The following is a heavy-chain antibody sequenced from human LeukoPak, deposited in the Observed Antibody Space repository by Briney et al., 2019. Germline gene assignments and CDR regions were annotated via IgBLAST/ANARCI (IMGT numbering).Heavy chain of an antibody. D-gene: IGHD2-2*01. J-gene: IGHJ4*02. CDR1: GGSISSSSYY. V-gene: IGHV4-39*01. CDR2: IYYSGST. CDR3: ARQPWDIVVVPAARPLDY. Sequence: SETLSLTCTVSGGSISSSSYYWGWIRQPPGKGLEWIGSIYYSGSTYYNPSLKSRVTISVDTSKNQFSLKLSSVTAADTAVYYCARQPWDIVVVPAARPLDYWGQGTLVTVSS.